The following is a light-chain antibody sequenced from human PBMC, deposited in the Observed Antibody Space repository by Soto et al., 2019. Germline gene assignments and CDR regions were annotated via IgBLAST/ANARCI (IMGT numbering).Light chain of an antibody. V-gene: IGKV3-11*01. CDR3: QTRSKSPPS. CDR1: QSVSSY. J-gene: IGKJ3*01. CDR2: DAS. Sequence: EIVLTQSPATLSLSPGERATLSCRASQSVSSYLAWYQQKPDQAPRLLIYDASIRATGIAARFSGSGSVTEFTLPISSLEPADFALYYCQTRSKSPPSFGHGTHVDIQ.